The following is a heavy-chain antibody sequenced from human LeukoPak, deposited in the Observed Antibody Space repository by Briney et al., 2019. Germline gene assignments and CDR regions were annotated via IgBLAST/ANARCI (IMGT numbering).Heavy chain of an antibody. CDR2: ISAYNGKR. J-gene: IGHJ4*02. V-gene: IGHV1-18*01. D-gene: IGHD6-13*01. CDR3: ARERWSSSWFYDY. CDR1: GYTFTSNG. Sequence: GASXXXSXKGSGYTFTSNGISWVRQGQGQGKEWKGWISAYNGKRNYEQKHQGRVTITTDTSTSKDYMEMRSQRQDEKAVDYCARERWSSSWFYDYWGQGTLVTVSS.